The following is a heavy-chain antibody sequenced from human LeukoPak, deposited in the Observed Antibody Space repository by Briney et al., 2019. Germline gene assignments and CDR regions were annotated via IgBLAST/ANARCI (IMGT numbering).Heavy chain of an antibody. V-gene: IGHV4-38-2*01. Sequence: SETLSLTCAVSGYSIRSGYYWGWIRQPPGKRLEWIGSIYHSGSTYYNPSLKSRVTISVDTSKNQFSLKLSSVTAADTALYYCARVIVGALNYYDYWGQGTLVTVSS. CDR3: ARVIVGALNYYDY. CDR2: IYHSGST. D-gene: IGHD3-3*01. CDR1: GYSIRSGYY. J-gene: IGHJ4*02.